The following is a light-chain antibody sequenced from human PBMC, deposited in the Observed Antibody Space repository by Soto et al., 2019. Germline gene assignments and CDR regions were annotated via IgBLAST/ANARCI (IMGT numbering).Light chain of an antibody. Sequence: VVLTQSPATLSLSPGERSTLSFMTSLSVSVYLDWYQQKPGQAPRLLISDASNRATGIPARFSGSGSGTDFTLTISSLEPEDFAVYYCHQRQYWPPITFGQGTRLEIK. J-gene: IGKJ5*01. V-gene: IGKV3-11*01. CDR2: DAS. CDR1: LSVSVY. CDR3: HQRQYWPPIT.